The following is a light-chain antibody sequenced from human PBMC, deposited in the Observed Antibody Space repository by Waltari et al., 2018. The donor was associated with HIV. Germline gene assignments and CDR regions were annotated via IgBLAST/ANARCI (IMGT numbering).Light chain of an antibody. CDR3: GTWDHRLSAGV. J-gene: IGLJ3*02. CDR1: SSNIGIDY. CDR2: DNN. Sequence: QPVLTQPPSVSAAPGQKVTISCSGSSSNIGIDYVSWYQHVPGAAPRLLIYDNNKRPSGIPDRFSGSKSGTSATLGITGLQTGDEADYYWGTWDHRLSAGVFGGGTKLTVL. V-gene: IGLV1-51*01.